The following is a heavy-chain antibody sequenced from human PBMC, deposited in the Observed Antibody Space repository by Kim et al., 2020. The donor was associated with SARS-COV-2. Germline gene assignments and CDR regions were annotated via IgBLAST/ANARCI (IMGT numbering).Heavy chain of an antibody. Sequence: GESLKISCKGSGYSFTSYWIGWVRQMPGKGLEWMGIIYPGDSDTRYSPSFQGQVTISADKSISTAYLQWSSLKASDTAMYYCARGDMVATFNYYGMDVWGQGTTVTVSS. CDR1: GYSFTSYW. CDR3: ARGDMVATFNYYGMDV. D-gene: IGHD5-12*01. V-gene: IGHV5-51*01. J-gene: IGHJ6*02. CDR2: IYPGDSDT.